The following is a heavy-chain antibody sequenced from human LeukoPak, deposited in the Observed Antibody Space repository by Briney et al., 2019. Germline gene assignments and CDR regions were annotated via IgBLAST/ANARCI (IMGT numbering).Heavy chain of an antibody. V-gene: IGHV3-23*01. J-gene: IGHJ6*02. CDR2: ISGSGGST. CDR1: GFTFSTYA. Sequence: GGSLRLSCAASGFTFSTYAMSWVRQVPGKGLEWVSAISGSGGSTYYADSVKGRFTISRDNSKNTLYLQMNSLRAEDTAAYYCAKVLSEYQLLSGKYYYYGMDVWGQGTTVTVSS. D-gene: IGHD2-2*01. CDR3: AKVLSEYQLLSGKYYYYGMDV.